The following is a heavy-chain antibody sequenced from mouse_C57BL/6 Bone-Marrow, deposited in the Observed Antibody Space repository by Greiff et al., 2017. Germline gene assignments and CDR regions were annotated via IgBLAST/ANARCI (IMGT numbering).Heavy chain of an antibody. CDR2: INPNNGGT. Sequence: VQLKESGPELVKPGASVKIPCKASGYTFTDYNMDWVKQSHGKSLEWIGDINPNNGGTIYNQKFKGKATLTVDKSSSTAYMELRSLTSEDTAVYYCAREVNGSSPSYWYFDVWGTGTTVTVSS. V-gene: IGHV1-18*01. CDR1: GYTFTDYN. CDR3: AREVNGSSPSYWYFDV. D-gene: IGHD1-1*01. J-gene: IGHJ1*03.